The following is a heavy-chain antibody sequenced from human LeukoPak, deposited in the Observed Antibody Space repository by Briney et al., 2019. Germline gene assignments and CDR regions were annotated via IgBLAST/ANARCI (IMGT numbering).Heavy chain of an antibody. CDR2: IYFSGST. Sequence: PSETLSLTCTVSGGSISDYYWSWIRQPPGKGLEWIGYIYFSGSTNYNPSLKSRVTISVDTSKNQFSLKLSSVTAADTAVYYCARGPYCSSTSCYDNWFDPWGQGTLVTVSS. V-gene: IGHV4-59*12. D-gene: IGHD2-2*01. CDR3: ARGPYCSSTSCYDNWFDP. CDR1: GGSISDYY. J-gene: IGHJ5*02.